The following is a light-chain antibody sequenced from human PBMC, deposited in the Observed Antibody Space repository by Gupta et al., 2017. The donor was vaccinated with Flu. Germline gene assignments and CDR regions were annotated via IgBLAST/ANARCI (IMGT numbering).Light chain of an antibody. CDR3: AAWDDSLNGHYV. CDR1: SSNIGRNT. Sequence: QSVLAQPPSASGPPGQRVIISCSGSSSNIGRNTVNWYQQVPGMAPKLLIYGNNQRPSGVPDRFSGSKSGTSASLAINGLQSEDEADYYCAAWDDSLNGHYVFGTGTEVTVL. V-gene: IGLV1-44*01. CDR2: GNN. J-gene: IGLJ1*01.